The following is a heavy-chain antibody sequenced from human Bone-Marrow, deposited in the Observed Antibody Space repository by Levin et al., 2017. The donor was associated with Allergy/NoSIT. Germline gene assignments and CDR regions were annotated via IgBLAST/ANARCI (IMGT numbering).Heavy chain of an antibody. V-gene: IGHV3-21*01. J-gene: IGHJ6*03. CDR1: GFSFSSYT. D-gene: IGHD3-16*01. Sequence: KRGESLKISCEASGFSFSSYTMNWVRQAPGKGLEWVASITGSGTYIHYAVSLKGRFTISRDNAKNSLYLQMNSLGAEDTAVYYCARMASGGGYYYYMDVWGKGTTVTVSS. CDR3: ARMASGGGYYYYMDV. CDR2: ITGSGTYI.